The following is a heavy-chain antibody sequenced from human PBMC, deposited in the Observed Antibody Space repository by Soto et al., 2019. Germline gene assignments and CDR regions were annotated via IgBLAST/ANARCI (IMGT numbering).Heavy chain of an antibody. CDR2: ISGYNGNT. V-gene: IGHV1-18*01. CDR3: ARCAADSTPWSFAS. CDR1: GYTFTRYG. J-gene: IGHJ4*02. Sequence: QVQLLQSGAEVKKPGASVRVSCKTSGYTFTRYGVSWVRQAPGQGLEWMGWISGYNGNTKAAHKFEGRVILTTDTAAHTAHMELRSLTSNDTAVYFCARCAADSTPWSFASWGQGTRVTVSS. D-gene: IGHD3-22*01.